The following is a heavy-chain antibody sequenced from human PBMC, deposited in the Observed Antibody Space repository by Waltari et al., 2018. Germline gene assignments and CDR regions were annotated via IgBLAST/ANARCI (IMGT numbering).Heavy chain of an antibody. CDR1: GYSFTSYW. D-gene: IGHD6-25*01. CDR3: ARRGLEAAGWYFDY. J-gene: IGHJ4*02. V-gene: IGHV5-51*01. CDR2: IYPGDSDA. Sequence: EVQLVQSGAEVKKPGESLKISCKGSGYSFTSYWIGWVRQMPGKGLEWMGIIYPGDSDASYSSYFEGQVTISADKSITTAYLQCSSLKASDTAMYYCARRGLEAAGWYFDYWGQGTLVTVSS.